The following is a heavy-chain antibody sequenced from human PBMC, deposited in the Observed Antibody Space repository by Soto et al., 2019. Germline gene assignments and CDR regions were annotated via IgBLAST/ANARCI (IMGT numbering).Heavy chain of an antibody. J-gene: IGHJ6*03. CDR2: IYSGGST. CDR3: ARDRRATGYYSYYMDV. Sequence: EVQLVESGGGLVQPGGSLRLSCAASGFTVSSNYMSWVRQAPGKGLEWVSVIYSGGSTYYADSVKGRFTISRHNSKNTLHLQMNSLRAEDTAVYYCARDRRATGYYSYYMDVWGKGTTVTVSS. CDR1: GFTVSSNY. V-gene: IGHV3-53*04.